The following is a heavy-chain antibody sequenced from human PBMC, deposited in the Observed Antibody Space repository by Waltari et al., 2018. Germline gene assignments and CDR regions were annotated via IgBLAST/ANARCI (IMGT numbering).Heavy chain of an antibody. CDR1: GFTFSSYS. Sequence: EVQLVESGGGLVKPGGSLRLSCAASGFTFSSYSMNWVRQAPGKGLEWVSAISSSSSYIYYADAVKGRVTISRDNAKNSLYLQMNSLRAEDTAVYYWARRYSSSWLSAFDIWGQGTMVTVSS. J-gene: IGHJ3*02. CDR2: ISSSSSYI. CDR3: ARRYSSSWLSAFDI. D-gene: IGHD6-13*01. V-gene: IGHV3-21*01.